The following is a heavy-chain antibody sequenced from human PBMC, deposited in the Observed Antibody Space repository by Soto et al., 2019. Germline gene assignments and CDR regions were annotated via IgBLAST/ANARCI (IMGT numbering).Heavy chain of an antibody. J-gene: IGHJ4*02. D-gene: IGHD3-3*01. CDR2: ISWNSGSI. V-gene: IGHV3-9*01. Sequence: EVQLVESGGGLVQPVRSLRLSCAASGFTFDDYAMHWVRQAPGKGLEWVSGISWNSGSIGYADSVKGRFTISRDNAKNSLYLQMNSLRAEDTALYYCAKDNMYDFWSGSNFDYWGQGTLVTVSS. CDR3: AKDNMYDFWSGSNFDY. CDR1: GFTFDDYA.